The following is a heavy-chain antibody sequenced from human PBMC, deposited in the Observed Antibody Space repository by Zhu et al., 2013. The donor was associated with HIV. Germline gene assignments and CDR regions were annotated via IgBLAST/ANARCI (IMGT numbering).Heavy chain of an antibody. J-gene: IGHJ4*02. CDR3: ARSFLGYSDTSGFDY. V-gene: IGHV1-18*01. CDR1: GYTLTELS. Sequence: QVQLVQSGTEVKKPGASVKVSCRVSGYTLTELSINWVRQAPGQGLEWMGWISTYNPNTKFAQKFRGRVTMTTDSSTSTADMELRSLRSDDTAVYFCARSFLGYSDTSGFDYWGQGTLVTVSS. D-gene: IGHD5-18*01. CDR2: ISTYNPNT.